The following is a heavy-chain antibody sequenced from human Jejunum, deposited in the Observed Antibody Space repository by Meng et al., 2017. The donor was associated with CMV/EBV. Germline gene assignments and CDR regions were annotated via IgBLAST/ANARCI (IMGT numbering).Heavy chain of an antibody. CDR3: VHRKDYSGNWNGGSADF. CDR2: IYWDDDK. D-gene: IGHD4-11*01. Sequence: FSLTSVQVGVSWIRQPTGKALEWLAFIYWDDDKRYNPSLRNRLTITKDAPRNQVLLTMTNMDPADTATYYCVHRKDYSGNWNGGSADFWGQGALVTVSS. CDR1: FSLTSVQVG. J-gene: IGHJ4*02. V-gene: IGHV2-5*02.